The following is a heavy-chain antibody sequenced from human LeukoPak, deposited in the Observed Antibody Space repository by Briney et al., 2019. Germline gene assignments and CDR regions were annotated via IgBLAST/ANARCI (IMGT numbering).Heavy chain of an antibody. J-gene: IGHJ4*02. CDR2: IYYSGST. CDR1: GGSISSYY. CDR3: ARHVVAAAPVGY. Sequence: SETLSLTCSVSGGSISSYYWSWIRQPPGKGLEWIGNIYYSGSTNYNPSLKSRVTISVDTSKNQLSLKLSSMTAADTAVYYCARHVVAAAPVGYWGQGTLVTVSS. D-gene: IGHD6-13*01. V-gene: IGHV4-59*08.